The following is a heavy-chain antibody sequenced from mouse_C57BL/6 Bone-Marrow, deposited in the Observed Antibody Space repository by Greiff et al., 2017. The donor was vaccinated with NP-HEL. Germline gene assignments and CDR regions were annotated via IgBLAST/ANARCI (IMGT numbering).Heavy chain of an antibody. J-gene: IGHJ1*03. CDR1: GYTFTSYT. D-gene: IGHD1-2*01. CDR2: INPSSGYT. V-gene: IGHV1-4*01. Sequence: QVQLQQSGAELARPGASVKMSCKASGYTFTSYTMHWVNQRPGQGLEWIGYINPSSGYTKYNQKFKDKATLTADKSSSTAYMQLSSLTSEDSAVYYCARPLLRYWYFDVWGTGTTVTVSS. CDR3: ARPLLRYWYFDV.